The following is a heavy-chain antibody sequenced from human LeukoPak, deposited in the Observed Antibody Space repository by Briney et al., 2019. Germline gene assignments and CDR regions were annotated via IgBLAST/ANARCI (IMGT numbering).Heavy chain of an antibody. CDR1: GGSISSTSYY. Sequence: SETLSLTCTVSGGSISSTSYYWGWIRQPPGKGLEWIGTIYYSGTTYYNPSLKSRVTISVDTSKNQFSLKLSSVTAADTAVYYCARSYAPDAFDIWGQGTMVTVSS. CDR3: ARSYAPDAFDI. CDR2: IYYSGTT. J-gene: IGHJ3*02. V-gene: IGHV4-39*01. D-gene: IGHD2-2*01.